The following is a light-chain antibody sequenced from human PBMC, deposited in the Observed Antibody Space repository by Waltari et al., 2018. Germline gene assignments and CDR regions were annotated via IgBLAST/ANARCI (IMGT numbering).Light chain of an antibody. CDR1: SSNIGSNN. Sequence: QSVLTQPPSASGAPGQRVTISCSGSSSNIGSNNVNWYQQPPGAAPKLLIYSNNQRPSGVPDRFSASVSGTSASLAISGLQFDDEADYYCGAWDYSLNGYVFGTGTKVSVL. J-gene: IGLJ1*01. V-gene: IGLV1-44*01. CDR2: SNN. CDR3: GAWDYSLNGYV.